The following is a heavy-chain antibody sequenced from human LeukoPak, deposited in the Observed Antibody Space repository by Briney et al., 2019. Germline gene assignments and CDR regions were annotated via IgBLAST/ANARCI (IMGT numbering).Heavy chain of an antibody. CDR3: ARGYDFWSGYYRDAFDY. J-gene: IGHJ4*02. CDR2: IIPIFGTA. CDR1: GYTFTSYG. V-gene: IGHV1-69*13. D-gene: IGHD3-3*01. Sequence: SVKVSCKASGYTFTSYGISWVRQAPGQGLEWMGGIIPIFGTANYAQKFQGRVTITADESTSTAYMELSSLRSEDTAVYYCARGYDFWSGYYRDAFDYWGQGTLVTVSS.